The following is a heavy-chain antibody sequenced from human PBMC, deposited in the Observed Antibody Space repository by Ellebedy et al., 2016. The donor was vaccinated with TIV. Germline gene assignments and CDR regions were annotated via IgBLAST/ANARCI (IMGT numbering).Heavy chain of an antibody. D-gene: IGHD1-26*01. J-gene: IGHJ6*02. Sequence: GESLKISCAAPGFTFSSYSMNWVRQAPGKGLEWVSSISSSSSYIYYADSVKGRFTISRDNAKNSLYLQMNSLRAEDTAGYYCARAPSGSYFLLGRYYGMDVWGQGTTVTVSS. CDR2: ISSSSSYI. CDR3: ARAPSGSYFLLGRYYGMDV. V-gene: IGHV3-21*01. CDR1: GFTFSSYS.